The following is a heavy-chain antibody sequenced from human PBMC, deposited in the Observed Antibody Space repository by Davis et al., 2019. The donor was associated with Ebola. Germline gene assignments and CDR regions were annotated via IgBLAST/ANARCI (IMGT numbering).Heavy chain of an antibody. V-gene: IGHV3-48*02. Sequence: PGGSLRLSCAASGFTFTTWSMNWVRQTPGKGLEWLAYINIDSTSIMYADSVKGRLTITRDNARISVFLQMNSLRDEDTAVYFCARGGYYLDHWGQGIPVSVSS. CDR1: GFTFTTWS. J-gene: IGHJ4*02. CDR3: ARGGYYLDH. CDR2: INIDSTSI.